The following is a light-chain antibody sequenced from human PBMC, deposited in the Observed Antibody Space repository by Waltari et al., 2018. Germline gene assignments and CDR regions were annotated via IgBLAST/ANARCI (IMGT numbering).Light chain of an antibody. CDR2: DDS. V-gene: IGLV3-21*02. Sequence: SYVLTQPPSVSVAPGQTARTTSGGNNIGGETVHWYQQKPGQAPILVVYDDSDRPSGVPERFSGSKSGNTATLTISRVEAGDEAAYHCQVWDRTNKYFVFGGGTKMTVL. J-gene: IGLJ2*01. CDR1: NIGGET. CDR3: QVWDRTNKYFV.